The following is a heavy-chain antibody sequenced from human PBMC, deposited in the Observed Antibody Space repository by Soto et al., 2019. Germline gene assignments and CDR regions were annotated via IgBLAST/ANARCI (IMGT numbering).Heavy chain of an antibody. Sequence: SETLSLTCTVSGGSVSSGDYYWTWIRQDPGKGLQWIGYIRYSGNTYYKPSLKGRVTISLDTSKNQFSLQLNSVTPEDAAVYYCANDPGYSLDYWGQGTQVTVSS. D-gene: IGHD5-12*01. CDR3: ANDPGYSLDY. J-gene: IGHJ4*02. V-gene: IGHV4-30-4*08. CDR2: IRYSGNT. CDR1: GGSVSSGDYY.